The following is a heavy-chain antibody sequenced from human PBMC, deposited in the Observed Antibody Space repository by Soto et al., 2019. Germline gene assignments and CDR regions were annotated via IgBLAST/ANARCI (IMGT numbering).Heavy chain of an antibody. V-gene: IGHV1-8*01. CDR3: ARGSRYSGYDYVSDFDY. Sequence: ASVKVSCKASGYTFTSYDINWVRQATGQGLEWMGWMNPNSGNTGYAQKFQGRVTMTRNTSISTAYMELSSLRSEDTAVYYCARGSRYSGYDYVSDFDYWGQGNLVTVSS. CDR2: MNPNSGNT. J-gene: IGHJ4*02. CDR1: GYTFTSYD. D-gene: IGHD5-12*01.